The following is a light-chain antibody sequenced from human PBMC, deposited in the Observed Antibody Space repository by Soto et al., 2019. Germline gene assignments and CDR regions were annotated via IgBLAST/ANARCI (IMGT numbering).Light chain of an antibody. Sequence: EIVLTQSPGTLSLSPGGRATLSCRASQSVSSSYLAWYQQKPGQAPRLLIYGASSRATGIPDRFSGSGSGTDFTLTISILEPEDFAVYYCQQYDSSPKTFGQGTKVDIK. J-gene: IGKJ1*01. CDR3: QQYDSSPKT. CDR2: GAS. V-gene: IGKV3-20*01. CDR1: QSVSSSY.